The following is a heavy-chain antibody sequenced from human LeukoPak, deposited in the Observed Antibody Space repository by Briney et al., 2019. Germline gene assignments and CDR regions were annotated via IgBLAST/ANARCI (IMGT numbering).Heavy chain of an antibody. CDR3: ARGGYDILTGYYLY. V-gene: IGHV1-69*13. Sequence: GASVKVSCKASGGTFSSYAISWVRQAPGQGLEWMGGIIPIFGTANYAQKFQGRVTITADESTSTAYMELSSLRSEDTAVYYCARGGYDILTGYYLYWGQGTLVTVSS. CDR1: GGTFSSYA. D-gene: IGHD3-9*01. CDR2: IIPIFGTA. J-gene: IGHJ4*02.